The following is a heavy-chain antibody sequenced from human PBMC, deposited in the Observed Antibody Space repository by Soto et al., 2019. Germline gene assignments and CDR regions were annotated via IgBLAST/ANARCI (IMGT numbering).Heavy chain of an antibody. D-gene: IGHD3-22*01. CDR1: GYSFTSYW. V-gene: IGHV5-51*01. CDR3: ARAYDSSGYYHAFDI. J-gene: IGHJ3*02. Sequence: GESLKISCQGSGYSFTSYWIGWVRQMPGKGLEWMGIIYPGDSDTRYSPSFQGQVTISADKSISTAYLQWSSLKASDTAMYYCARAYDSSGYYHAFDIWGQGTMVTVSS. CDR2: IYPGDSDT.